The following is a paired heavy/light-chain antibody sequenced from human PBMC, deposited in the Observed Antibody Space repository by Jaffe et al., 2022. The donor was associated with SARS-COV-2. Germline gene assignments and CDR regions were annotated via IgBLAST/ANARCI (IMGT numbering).Light chain of an antibody. CDR3: QSYDRSLSAVV. CDR1: SSNIGGGYD. CDR2: GKI. J-gene: IGLJ2*01. Sequence: QSVLTQPPSVSGAPGQRVTISCTGSSSNIGGGYDVHWYQHLPGAAPKLLINGKINRPSGVPDRFSASNSGTSASLAITGLQAEDEAEYYCQSYDRSLSAVVFGGGTKLTVL. V-gene: IGLV1-40*01.
Heavy chain of an antibody. CDR1: ADIFSDYS. CDR3: AGNSGHDILTGHYRD. CDR2: IMPFYGTT. J-gene: IGHJ4*02. V-gene: IGHV1-69*01. D-gene: IGHD3-9*01. Sequence: QVQLVQSGADVKKPGSSVRVSCKASADIFSDYSITWVRQAPGQGLEWIGGIMPFYGTTNYAQKFQGGVTITADESTSTVYMELSRLTSENTATYYCAGNSGHDILTGHYRDWGQGTVVTVS.